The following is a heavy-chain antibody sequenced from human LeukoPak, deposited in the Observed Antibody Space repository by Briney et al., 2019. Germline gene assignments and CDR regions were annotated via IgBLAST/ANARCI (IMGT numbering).Heavy chain of an antibody. V-gene: IGHV3-23*01. Sequence: GGSLRLSCAASGFTFSSYAMSWVRQAPGKGLEWVSAISGSAVDTWYADSVKGRFTISRDNSKDTLYLQMNSLRAQDTAVYYCAKDSMVRGVIIPIWGQGTLVTVSS. D-gene: IGHD3-10*01. CDR3: AKDSMVRGVIIPI. J-gene: IGHJ4*02. CDR1: GFTFSSYA. CDR2: ISGSAVDT.